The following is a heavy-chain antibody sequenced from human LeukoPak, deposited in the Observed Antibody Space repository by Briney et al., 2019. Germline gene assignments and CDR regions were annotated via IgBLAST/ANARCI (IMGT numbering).Heavy chain of an antibody. D-gene: IGHD6-13*01. V-gene: IGHV1-69*13. CDR3: ARGGGAAYYYYYYMDV. CDR1: GGTFSSYA. J-gene: IGHJ6*03. Sequence: GASVKVSCKASGGTFSSYAISWVRQAPGQGLEWMGGIIPIFGTANYAQKFQGRVTITADESTSTAYMELSSLRSEDTAVYYCARGGGAAYYYYYYMDVWGKGTAVTVSS. CDR2: IIPIFGTA.